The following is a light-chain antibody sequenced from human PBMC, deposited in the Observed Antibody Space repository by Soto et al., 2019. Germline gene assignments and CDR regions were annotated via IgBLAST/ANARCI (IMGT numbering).Light chain of an antibody. CDR3: ATWDDSRTGV. CDR1: TSNIESHT. CDR2: TNN. V-gene: IGLV1-44*01. J-gene: IGLJ1*01. Sequence: QTVLTQPPSASGTPGQRITIFCYGSTSNIESHTVNWYQQVPGTAPKLLINTNNQRPSGVPDRFSGSKSGASASLAINGLQSEDEANYFCATWDDSRTGVFGTGTKVTVL.